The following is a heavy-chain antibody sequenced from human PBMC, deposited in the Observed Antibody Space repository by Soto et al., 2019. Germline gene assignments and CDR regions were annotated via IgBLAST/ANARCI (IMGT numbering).Heavy chain of an antibody. CDR3: ARGTYFDY. CDR1: GYTLTTYG. CDR2: ISAYNDHT. V-gene: IGHV1-18*01. Sequence: QVQLVQSGAEVKKPGASVKVSCKAAGYTLTTYGVSWVRQAPGQGLEWVGWISAYNDHTNYAQKFPGRVTMTTDTATTTADMELRSLRSDDTDVYYCARGTYFDYWGQGTLVTVSS. J-gene: IGHJ4*02. D-gene: IGHD1-1*01.